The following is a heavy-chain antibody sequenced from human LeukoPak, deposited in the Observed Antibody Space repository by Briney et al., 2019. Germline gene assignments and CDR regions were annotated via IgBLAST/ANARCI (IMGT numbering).Heavy chain of an antibody. Sequence: GGSLRLSCAASGFTFSSYWMHWVRQAPGKGLVWVSRINSDGSSTSYADSVKGRFTISRDNAKNTLYLQMNSLRAEDTAVYCCARVLGYCTNGVCSTPYYYYYGMDVRGQGTTVTVSS. J-gene: IGHJ6*02. CDR1: GFTFSSYW. D-gene: IGHD2-8*01. CDR2: INSDGSST. CDR3: ARVLGYCTNGVCSTPYYYYYGMDV. V-gene: IGHV3-74*01.